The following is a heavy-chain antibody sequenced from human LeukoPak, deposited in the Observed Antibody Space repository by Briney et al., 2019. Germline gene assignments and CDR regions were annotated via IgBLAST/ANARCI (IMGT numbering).Heavy chain of an antibody. CDR1: GFTFSDYW. V-gene: IGHV3-7*01. D-gene: IGHD6-19*01. Sequence: PGGSLRLSCAASGFTFSDYWMSWVRQAPGKGLEWVANIKQDGSEKHYVDSVKGRFTISRDNAKNSLYLQMNSLGAEDTAVYYCARDATSYSSGSDDAFDIWGQGTMVTVSS. J-gene: IGHJ3*02. CDR3: ARDATSYSSGSDDAFDI. CDR2: IKQDGSEK.